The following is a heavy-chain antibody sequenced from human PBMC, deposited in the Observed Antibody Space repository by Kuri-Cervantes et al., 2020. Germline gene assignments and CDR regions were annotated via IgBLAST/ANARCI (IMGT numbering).Heavy chain of an antibody. D-gene: IGHD3-10*01. Sequence: GESLKISCAASGFTFSSYGMHWVRQAPGKGLEWVAVIWYDGSNKYYADSVKGRFTISRDNSKNTLYLQMNSLRAEDTAVYYCAKDHLYGSDLYWGQGTLVTVSS. CDR2: IWYDGSNK. CDR3: AKDHLYGSDLY. CDR1: GFTFSSYG. V-gene: IGHV3-33*06. J-gene: IGHJ4*02.